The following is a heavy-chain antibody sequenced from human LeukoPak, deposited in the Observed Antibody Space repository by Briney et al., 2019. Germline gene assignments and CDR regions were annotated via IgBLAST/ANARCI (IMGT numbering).Heavy chain of an antibody. CDR2: MSGSAITI. CDR1: GFNFSDFY. D-gene: IGHD3-10*02. Sequence: GGSLRLSCAASGFNFSDFYMSWIRQAPGKGLEWVSYMSGSAITIYYADSVKGRFTISRDNAKNSLYLQMSSLRAEDTAVYYCAELGITMIGGVWGKGTTVTISS. CDR3: AELGITMIGGV. V-gene: IGHV3-11*04. J-gene: IGHJ6*04.